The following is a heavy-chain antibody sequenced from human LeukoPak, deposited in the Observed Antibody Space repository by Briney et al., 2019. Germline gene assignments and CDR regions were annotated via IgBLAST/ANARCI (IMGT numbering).Heavy chain of an antibody. D-gene: IGHD1-26*01. V-gene: IGHV3-48*04. CDR2: ISGGSNTI. J-gene: IGHJ2*01. CDR3: AKDIEGYSGSYGWYFDL. CDR1: GFIFRSFS. Sequence: GGSLRLSCAASGFIFRSFSLNWVRQAPGKGLEWLSYISGGSNTIYYADSVKGRFTISRDNAKNSLYLQMNSLRAEDTALYYCAKDIEGYSGSYGWYFDLWGRGTLVTVSS.